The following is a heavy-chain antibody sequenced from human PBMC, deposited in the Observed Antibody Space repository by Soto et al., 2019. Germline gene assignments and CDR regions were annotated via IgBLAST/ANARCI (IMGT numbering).Heavy chain of an antibody. CDR1: GYTFTSYG. CDR3: ASARPRGYYYGRGV. CDR2: ISAYNGNT. J-gene: IGHJ6*02. Sequence: QVQLVQSGAEVKKPGASVKVSCKASGYTFTSYGISWVRQAPGQGLEWMGWISAYNGNTNYAQKLQGRVTMTTDTSTSPAYMELRSLRFEDTAVYYCASARPRGYYYGRGVWGQGTTVTVSS. V-gene: IGHV1-18*01.